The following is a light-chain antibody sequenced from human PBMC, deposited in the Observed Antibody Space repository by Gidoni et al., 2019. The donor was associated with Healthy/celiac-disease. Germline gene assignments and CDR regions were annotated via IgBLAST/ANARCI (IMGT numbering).Light chain of an antibody. Sequence: IQMTQSPSSLSASVGDRVTITCRASQSISSYLNWYQQKPGKAPKLLIYAASSLQSGVPSRFRGSGSGTDFTLTISRLQPEDFATYYCQQSYSTPLTFGGGTKVEI. CDR2: AAS. CDR3: QQSYSTPLT. J-gene: IGKJ4*01. V-gene: IGKV1-39*01. CDR1: QSISSY.